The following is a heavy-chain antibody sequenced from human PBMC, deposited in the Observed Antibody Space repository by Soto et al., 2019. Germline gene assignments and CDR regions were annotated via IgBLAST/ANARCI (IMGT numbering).Heavy chain of an antibody. D-gene: IGHD3-3*01. Sequence: SETLSLTCTVSGGSISSFAYYWGWIRQPPGKGPEWIGTVYYNENTYYNPSLKSRVTISVDTSKNQFSLKLSSVTAADTAVYYCGRGPYYDFWSGYYWGVTWFDPWGQGNLVTVSS. CDR3: GRGPYYDFWSGYYWGVTWFDP. CDR1: GGSISSFAYY. CDR2: VYYNENT. J-gene: IGHJ5*02. V-gene: IGHV4-39*01.